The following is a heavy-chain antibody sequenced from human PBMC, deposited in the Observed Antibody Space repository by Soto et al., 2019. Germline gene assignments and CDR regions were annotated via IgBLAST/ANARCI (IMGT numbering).Heavy chain of an antibody. D-gene: IGHD6-19*01. CDR2: IYYSGST. CDR1: GGSIGSGGYY. CDR3: ARDPSGWAGYFDY. V-gene: IGHV4-61*08. Sequence: SETLSLTCTVSGGSIGSGGYYWSWIRQHPGKGLEWIGYIYYSGSTNYNPSLKSRVTISVDTSKNQFSLKLSSVTAADTAVYYCARDPSGWAGYFDYWGQGTLVTVSS. J-gene: IGHJ4*02.